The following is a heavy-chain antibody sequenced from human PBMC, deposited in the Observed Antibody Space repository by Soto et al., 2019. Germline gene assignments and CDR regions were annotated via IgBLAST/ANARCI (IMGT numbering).Heavy chain of an antibody. CDR2: INAGNGNT. CDR1: GYGFTSYA. V-gene: IGHV1-3*01. Sequence: GASVKVSCKASGYGFTSYARRWVRQAPGQRLEWMGWINAGNGNTKYSQKFQGRVTITRDTSASTAYMELSSLRSEDTAVYYCASWPVDPGGALNCSSTSCPWFDPWGQRTLVTVSS. CDR3: ASWPVDPGGALNCSSTSCPWFDP. D-gene: IGHD2-2*01. J-gene: IGHJ5*02.